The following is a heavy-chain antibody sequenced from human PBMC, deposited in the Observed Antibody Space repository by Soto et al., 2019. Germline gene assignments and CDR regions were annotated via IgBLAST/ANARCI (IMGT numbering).Heavy chain of an antibody. CDR3: ARGQIGDWFDP. J-gene: IGHJ5*02. Sequence: SETLSLTCTVSGGSIISGAYYWSLIRQPPGMGLEGIGYIYYGGRTYSNPSLRSRVTISVNTSKTQFSLKLSSVTAEATAVYYGARGQIGDWFDPWGQGTLVTVSS. D-gene: IGHD3-16*01. CDR1: GGSIISGAYY. CDR2: IYYGGRT. V-gene: IGHV4-30-4*02.